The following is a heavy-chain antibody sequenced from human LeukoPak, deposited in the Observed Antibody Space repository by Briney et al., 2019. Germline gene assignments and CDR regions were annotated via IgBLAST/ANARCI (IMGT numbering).Heavy chain of an antibody. CDR3: AKDLDSIRLKRGEAYYYDSSGYDY. V-gene: IGHV4-59*01. Sequence: SETLSLTCTVSGGSISSYYWSWIRQPPGKGLEWIGYIYYSGSTNYNPSLKSRVTISVDMSKNQFSLKLSSVTAADTAVYYCAKDLDSIRLKRGEAYYYDSSGYDYWGQGTLVTVSS. D-gene: IGHD3-22*01. CDR2: IYYSGST. CDR1: GGSISSYY. J-gene: IGHJ4*02.